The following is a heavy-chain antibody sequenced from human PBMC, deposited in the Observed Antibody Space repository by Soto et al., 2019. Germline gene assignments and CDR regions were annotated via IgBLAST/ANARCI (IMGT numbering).Heavy chain of an antibody. D-gene: IGHD3-9*01. CDR3: ERTPGYVTDWYYFDT. Sequence: ASVKVSCKTSGNTLTSFYIHWVRQAPGQGLEWVGRLSPTTGGTNYAQHFQGRVTVTWDMSTFTAYMELSSLIYEDTAVYYCERTPGYVTDWYYFDTWGQGTPVTVYS. CDR1: GNTLTSFY. V-gene: IGHV1-2*02. J-gene: IGHJ4*02. CDR2: LSPTTGGT.